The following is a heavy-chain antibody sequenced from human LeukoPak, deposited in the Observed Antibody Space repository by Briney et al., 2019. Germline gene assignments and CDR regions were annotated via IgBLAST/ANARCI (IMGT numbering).Heavy chain of an antibody. J-gene: IGHJ6*02. V-gene: IGHV3-30*18. CDR3: AKRGYEYSYGYDYYYGMDV. Sequence: PGRSLRLSCVASGFTFSNYAIHWVRQAPGKGLEWVAVISYDGSNKYYADSVKGRFTISRDNSKNTLYLQMNSLRAEDTAVYYCAKRGYEYSYGYDYYYGMDVWGQGTTVTVSS. CDR1: GFTFSNYA. CDR2: ISYDGSNK. D-gene: IGHD5-18*01.